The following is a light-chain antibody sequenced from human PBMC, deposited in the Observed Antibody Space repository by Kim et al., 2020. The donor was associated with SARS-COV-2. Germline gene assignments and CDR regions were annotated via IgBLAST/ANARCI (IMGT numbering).Light chain of an antibody. CDR3: SAWDSSLSAWV. J-gene: IGLJ3*02. CDR1: SDKVGYEG. V-gene: IGLV10-54*04. Sequence: TATLSCTGNSDKVGYEGAAWLQQHQGHPPTLLSYMNNNRPSGISERFSASRSGNIASLTITGLQPEDEADYYCSAWDSSLSAWVFGGGTQLTVL. CDR2: MNN.